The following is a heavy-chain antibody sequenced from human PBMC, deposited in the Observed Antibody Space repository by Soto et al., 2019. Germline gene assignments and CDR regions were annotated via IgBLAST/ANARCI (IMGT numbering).Heavy chain of an antibody. CDR1: GFSLSNGKVG. CDR3: ARILFGRSVAGGYFYMDV. Sequence: HVTLKESGPVLVKPTETLTLTCTVSGFSLSNGKVGVSWIRQPPGKALEWLAHIFSNDEKSYLTSLKRRLTISEDTSKGQVVPTMTNVDPVDAATYYCARILFGRSVAGGYFYMDVWGKGTTVTVSS. J-gene: IGHJ6*03. D-gene: IGHD6-19*01. CDR2: IFSNDEK. V-gene: IGHV2-26*01.